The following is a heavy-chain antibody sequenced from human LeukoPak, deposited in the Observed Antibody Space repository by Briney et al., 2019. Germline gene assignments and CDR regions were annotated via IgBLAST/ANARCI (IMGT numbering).Heavy chain of an antibody. Sequence: GESLKISCKGSGYSFSSYWIGLVRQMPGKSLEWMGIIYPGDSETRYSPSSQGQVTISADKSISTAYLQWSSLKASDTAMYYCAREAYGSGSPLDYWGQGTLVTVSS. V-gene: IGHV5-51*01. CDR2: IYPGDSET. CDR1: GYSFSSYW. D-gene: IGHD3-10*01. J-gene: IGHJ4*02. CDR3: AREAYGSGSPLDY.